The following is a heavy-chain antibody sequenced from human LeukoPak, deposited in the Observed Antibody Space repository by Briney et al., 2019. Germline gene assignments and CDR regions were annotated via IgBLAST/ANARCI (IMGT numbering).Heavy chain of an antibody. CDR3: ARGQNTPYYDILTGYHFDY. CDR2: ISSNGGST. V-gene: IGHV3-64*01. Sequence: PGGSLRLSCAASGFTFSSYAMHWVRQAPGKGLEYVSAISSNGGSTYYANSVKGRFTISRDNSKNTLYLQMGSLRAEDMAVYYCARGQNTPYYDILTGYHFDYWGQGTLVTVSS. D-gene: IGHD3-9*01. J-gene: IGHJ4*02. CDR1: GFTFSSYA.